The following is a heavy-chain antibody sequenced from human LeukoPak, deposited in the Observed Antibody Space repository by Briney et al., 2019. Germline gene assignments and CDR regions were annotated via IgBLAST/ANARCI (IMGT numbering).Heavy chain of an antibody. Sequence: PSETLSLTCTVSGGSITSYYWSWIRQPPGKGLEWLGYIYYIGSTNYNPSLKSRVTISVDTSKNQFSLKLSSVTAADTAVYYCARGLPKYYYDRSRGSERLDYWGQGTLVTVSS. CDR3: ARGLPKYYYDRSRGSERLDY. CDR1: GGSITSYY. D-gene: IGHD3-22*01. J-gene: IGHJ4*02. CDR2: IYYIGST. V-gene: IGHV4-59*12.